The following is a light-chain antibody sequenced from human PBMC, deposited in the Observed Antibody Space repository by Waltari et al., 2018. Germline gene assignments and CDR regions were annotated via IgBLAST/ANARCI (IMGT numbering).Light chain of an antibody. CDR1: SSDVGRYNS. J-gene: IGLJ3*02. CDR2: DVS. Sequence: QSALTQPRSVSGSPGQSVTISCTGTSSDVGRYNSASWYQHHPGEAPKLLIYDVSKRPSGVPDRFSASKSGNTASLTISGLQPEDEADYHCCSYAGSYTWLFGGGTKLTAL. CDR3: CSYAGSYTWL. V-gene: IGLV2-11*01.